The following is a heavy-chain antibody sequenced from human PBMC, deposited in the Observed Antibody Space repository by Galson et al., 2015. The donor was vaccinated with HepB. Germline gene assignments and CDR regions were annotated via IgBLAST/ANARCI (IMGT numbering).Heavy chain of an antibody. Sequence: SLRLSCAASGFTFDDYGMTWVRQAPGKGLEWVSGINWNGHSTGYADSVKGRFTISRDNAKNSLHLQMNGLRAEDTDLYYCARDTHWDGMVRGDMDGMDVWGQGTTVTVSS. J-gene: IGHJ6*02. CDR2: INWNGHST. D-gene: IGHD3-10*01. CDR3: ARDTHWDGMVRGDMDGMDV. V-gene: IGHV3-20*04. CDR1: GFTFDDYG.